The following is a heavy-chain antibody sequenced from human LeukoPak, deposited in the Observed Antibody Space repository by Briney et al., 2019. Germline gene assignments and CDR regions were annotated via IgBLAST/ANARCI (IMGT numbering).Heavy chain of an antibody. CDR2: IYHSGST. J-gene: IGHJ4*02. CDR3: ARDRDDYGDLRVDY. Sequence: PSETLSLTCTVSGGSISSGGYYWSWIRQPPGKGLEWLGYIYHSGSTYYNPSLKSRVTISVDRSKNQFSLKLSSVTAADTAVYYCARDRDDYGDLRVDYWGQRTLVTVSS. D-gene: IGHD4-17*01. V-gene: IGHV4-30-2*01. CDR1: GGSISSGGYY.